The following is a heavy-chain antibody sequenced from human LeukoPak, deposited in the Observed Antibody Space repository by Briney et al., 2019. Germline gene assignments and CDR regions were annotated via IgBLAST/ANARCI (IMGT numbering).Heavy chain of an antibody. CDR2: MNPNSGNT. V-gene: IGHV1-8*01. D-gene: IGHD2-21*02. J-gene: IGHJ4*02. Sequence: ASVTVSCTASGYTFTSYDINWVRQATGQGLEWMGWMNPNSGNTGYAQKFQGRVTMTRNTSISTAFMELSSLRSEDTAVYYCARRGVTLTDYWGQGTLVTVSS. CDR1: GYTFTSYD. CDR3: ARRGVTLTDY.